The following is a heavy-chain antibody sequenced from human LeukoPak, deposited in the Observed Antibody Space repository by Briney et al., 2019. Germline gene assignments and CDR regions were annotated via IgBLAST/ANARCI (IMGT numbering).Heavy chain of an antibody. V-gene: IGHV3-7*01. D-gene: IGHD5-18*01. Sequence: GGSLRLSCAASGFTFSNYWMSWVRQAPGKVLEWVANINQDGSEKYYVDSVKGRFTISRDNAKNSLYLQMNSLRAEDTAVYYCARDAAMANDYWGQGTPVTVSS. J-gene: IGHJ4*02. CDR1: GFTFSNYW. CDR2: INQDGSEK. CDR3: ARDAAMANDY.